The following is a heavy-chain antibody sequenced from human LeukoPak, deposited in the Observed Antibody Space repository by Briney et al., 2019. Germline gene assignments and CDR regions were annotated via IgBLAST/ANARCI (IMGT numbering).Heavy chain of an antibody. CDR3: ASLSLLGYCSSTSYYAGGRPIDY. Sequence: PSETLSLTCAVYGGSFSGYYWSWIRQPPGEGLEWIGEINHSGSTNYNPSLKSRVTISVDKSKNQFSLKLSSVTAADTAVYYCASLSLLGYCSSTSYYAGGRPIDYWGQGTLVTVSS. CDR2: INHSGST. V-gene: IGHV4-34*01. D-gene: IGHD2-2*01. J-gene: IGHJ4*02. CDR1: GGSFSGYY.